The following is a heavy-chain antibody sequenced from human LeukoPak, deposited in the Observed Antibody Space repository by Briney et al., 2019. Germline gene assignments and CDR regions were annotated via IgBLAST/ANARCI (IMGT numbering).Heavy chain of an antibody. CDR1: GFTFNTYS. CDR2: ISSNSRDI. CDR3: ARDDRDISSYRFDY. V-gene: IGHV3-21*01. Sequence: GGSLRLSCAASGFTFNTYSMNWVRQAPGKGLEWVSSISSNSRDIYYADSVKGRFTISRDNAKNSLHLQMNSLRAEDTAVYYCARDDRDISSYRFDYWGQGILVTVSS. D-gene: IGHD6-6*01. J-gene: IGHJ4*02.